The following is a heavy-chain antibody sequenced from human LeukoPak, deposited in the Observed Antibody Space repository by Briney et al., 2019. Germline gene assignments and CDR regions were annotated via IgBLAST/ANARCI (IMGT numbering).Heavy chain of an antibody. V-gene: IGHV4-4*07. CDR3: ARDVLSAFSGTYVDV. Sequence: SETLSLTCTVCGASIRNNYWSWSRQPAGKGLEWIGRIYTSGTTTYNPSLESRVTMSVDTSKNQFSLNLSSVTAADTAVYYCARDVLSAFSGTYVDVWGQGTTVTVSS. D-gene: IGHD1-26*01. J-gene: IGHJ6*02. CDR2: IYTSGTT. CDR1: GASIRNNY.